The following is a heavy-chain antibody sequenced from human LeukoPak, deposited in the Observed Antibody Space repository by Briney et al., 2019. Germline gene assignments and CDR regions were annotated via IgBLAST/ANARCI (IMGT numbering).Heavy chain of an antibody. D-gene: IGHD4-23*01. CDR2: IIPIFGTA. V-gene: IGHV1-69*05. CDR1: GGTFSIYA. CDR3: ARDPGKEGYYYYYMDV. J-gene: IGHJ6*03. Sequence: GASVKVSCKASGGTFSIYAISWVRQAPGQGLEWMGGIIPIFGTANYAQKFQGRVTITTDESTSTAYMELSSLRSEDTAVYYCARDPGKEGYYYYYMDVWGKGTTVTVSS.